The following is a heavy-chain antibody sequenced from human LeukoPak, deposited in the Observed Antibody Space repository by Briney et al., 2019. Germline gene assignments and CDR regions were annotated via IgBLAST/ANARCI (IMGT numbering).Heavy chain of an antibody. J-gene: IGHJ6*03. CDR1: GFTFSAYG. D-gene: IGHD3-22*01. CDR2: ITYNSDTT. V-gene: IGHV3-23*01. CDR3: AKDYDSTYYHYYFMDV. Sequence: GGSLRLSCAASGFTFSAYGMTWVLQAPGKGLEWVSVITYNSDTTYYADSVKGRFTISRDNSKNTLYLQMNSLRADDTAVYYCAKDYDSTYYHYYFMDVWGEGTTVTISS.